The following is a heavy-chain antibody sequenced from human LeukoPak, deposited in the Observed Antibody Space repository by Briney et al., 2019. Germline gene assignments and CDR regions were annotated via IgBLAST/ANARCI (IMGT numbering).Heavy chain of an antibody. CDR3: ARGLLFGYSLFDY. D-gene: IGHD3-22*01. CDR2: ISSSSSYI. V-gene: IGHV3-21*01. J-gene: IGHJ4*02. Sequence: GGSLRPSCAASGFTFSSYSMNWVRQAPGKGLEWVSSISSSSSYIYYADSVKGRFTISRDNAKNSLYLQMNSLRAEDTAVYYCARGLLFGYSLFDYWGQGTLVTVSS. CDR1: GFTFSSYS.